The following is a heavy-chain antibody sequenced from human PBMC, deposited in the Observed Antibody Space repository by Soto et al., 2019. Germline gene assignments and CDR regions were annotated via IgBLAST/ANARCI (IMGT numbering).Heavy chain of an antibody. J-gene: IGHJ3*02. CDR2: INHSGST. CDR3: HAHIVVLTANDASDI. V-gene: IGHV4-34*01. CDR1: GGSISGYY. Sequence: SAPLSLTCAVYGGSISGYYWSWIRQPPGKGLEWIGEINHSGSTNYNPSLKSRVTISVDTSKNQFSLKLSSVTAADTAVYYCHAHIVVLTANDASDIWGQVKMFT. D-gene: IGHD2-21*02.